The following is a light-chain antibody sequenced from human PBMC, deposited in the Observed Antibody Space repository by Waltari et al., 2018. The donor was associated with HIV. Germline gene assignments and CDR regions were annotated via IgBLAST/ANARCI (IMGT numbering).Light chain of an antibody. Sequence: QLAVTQPPSASASLGASVKLTCTLSSGHSRYAIAWHQQQPDKGPRFLMKVNSDGTHKKGDGIPDRFSGSSSGTERYLTISSLQSEDEADYYCQTWATGIVLFGGGTKLTVL. CDR3: QTWATGIVL. CDR1: SGHSRYA. J-gene: IGLJ2*01. V-gene: IGLV4-69*01. CDR2: VNSDGTH.